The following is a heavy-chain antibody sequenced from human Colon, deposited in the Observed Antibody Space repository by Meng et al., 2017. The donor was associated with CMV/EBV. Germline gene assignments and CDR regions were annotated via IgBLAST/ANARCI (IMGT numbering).Heavy chain of an antibody. D-gene: IGHD6-19*01. Sequence: QGQRMQSGEGVKEPGASVKVSCKTSGYTFSDYYMHWVRQAPGQGLEWMGWIRSDGSATNYAQKFRGRVTMTRDASVSTAYMELSGLTSDDTAVYFCVRSSGWSLFDYWGPGALVTVSS. V-gene: IGHV1-2*02. CDR2: IRSDGSAT. CDR3: VRSSGWSLFDY. CDR1: GYTFSDYY. J-gene: IGHJ4*02.